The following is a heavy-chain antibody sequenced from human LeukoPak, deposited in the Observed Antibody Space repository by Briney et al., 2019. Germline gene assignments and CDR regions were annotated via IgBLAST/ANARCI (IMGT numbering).Heavy chain of an antibody. CDR2: ISSSGSTI. J-gene: IGHJ6*02. Sequence: GGSLRLSCAASGFTFSSYEMNWVRQAPGKGLEWVSYISSSGSTIHYADSVKGRFTISRDNAKNSLYLQMNSLRAEDTAVYYCARDDLDDYVYYGMDVWGQGTTVTVSS. V-gene: IGHV3-48*03. D-gene: IGHD3-9*01. CDR3: ARDDLDDYVYYGMDV. CDR1: GFTFSSYE.